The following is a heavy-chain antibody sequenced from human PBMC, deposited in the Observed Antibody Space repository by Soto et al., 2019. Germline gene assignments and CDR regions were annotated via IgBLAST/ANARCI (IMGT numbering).Heavy chain of an antibody. CDR1: GFTFSSYA. V-gene: IGHV3-23*01. CDR2: ISGSGGST. CDR3: AKDQYYDSSGYYSKSFFDY. Sequence: EVQLLESGGGLVQPGGSLRLSCAASGFTFSSYAMSWVRQAPGKGLEWVSAISGSGGSTYYADSVKGRFTFSRDNSKNTLYRQMNSLRAEDTAVYYCAKDQYYDSSGYYSKSFFDYWGQGTLVTVSS. J-gene: IGHJ4*02. D-gene: IGHD3-22*01.